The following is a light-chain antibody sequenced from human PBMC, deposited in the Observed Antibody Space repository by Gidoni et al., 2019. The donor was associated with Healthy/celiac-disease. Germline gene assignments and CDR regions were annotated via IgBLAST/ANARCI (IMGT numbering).Light chain of an antibody. J-gene: IGLJ2*01. Sequence: SYELTQPPSVSVSPGQTASITCSGDKLGDKYACWYQQKPGQSPWLVIYQDSKRPSGIPERFSGSNSGNTATLTISGTQAMDEADYYCQAWDSSTVVVFGGGTKLTVL. V-gene: IGLV3-1*01. CDR1: KLGDKY. CDR2: QDS. CDR3: QAWDSSTVVV.